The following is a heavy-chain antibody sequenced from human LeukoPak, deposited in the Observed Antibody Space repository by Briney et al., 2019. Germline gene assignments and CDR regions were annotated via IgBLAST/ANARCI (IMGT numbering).Heavy chain of an antibody. D-gene: IGHD3-3*01. CDR3: AREISSTIFGASRSDAFDI. CDR1: GYTFTGYY. V-gene: IGHV1-2*02. CDR2: INPNSGGT. Sequence: SVKVSCKASGYTFTGYYMHWVRQAPGQGLEWMGWINPNSGGTNYAQKFQGRVTMTRDTSISTAYMELSRLRSDDTAVYYCAREISSTIFGASRSDAFDIWGQGTMVTVSS. J-gene: IGHJ3*02.